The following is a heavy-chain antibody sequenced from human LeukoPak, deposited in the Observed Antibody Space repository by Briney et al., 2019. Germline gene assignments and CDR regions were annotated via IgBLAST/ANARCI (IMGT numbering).Heavy chain of an antibody. CDR1: GFTVSSNY. V-gene: IGHV3-53*01. Sequence: GGSLRLSCAASGFTVSSNYMSWVRQAPGKGLEWVSVIYSGGSTYYADSVKGRFTISRDNSKNTLYLQMNSLRAEDTAVYYCARDRLDDSSGYYDYWGQGTLVTVSS. J-gene: IGHJ4*02. CDR3: ARDRLDDSSGYYDY. D-gene: IGHD3-22*01. CDR2: IYSGGST.